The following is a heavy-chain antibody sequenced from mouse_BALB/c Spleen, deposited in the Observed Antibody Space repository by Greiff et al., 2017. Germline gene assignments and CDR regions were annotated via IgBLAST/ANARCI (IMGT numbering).Heavy chain of an antibody. J-gene: IGHJ3*01. Sequence: DVKLVESGGGLVKPGGSLKLSCAASGFTFSSYTMSWVRQTPEKRLEWVATISSGGSYTYYPDSVKGRFTISRDNAKNTLYLQMSSLKSEDTAMYYCTRDYGSSYKVCWFAYLGQGTLVTVSA. CDR3: TRDYGSSYKVCWFAY. D-gene: IGHD1-1*01. CDR2: ISSGGSYT. CDR1: GFTFSSYT. V-gene: IGHV5-6-4*01.